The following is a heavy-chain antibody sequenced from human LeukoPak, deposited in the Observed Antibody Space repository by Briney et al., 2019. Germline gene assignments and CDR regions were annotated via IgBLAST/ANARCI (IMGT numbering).Heavy chain of an antibody. CDR1: GFTFSSCA. Sequence: GGSLRLSCAAPGFTFSSCAMNWVRQVPGKGLEWVSAVSHGDGSTFYADSVKGRFIISRDNSKNTLYLQMNSLSAEDTAIYYCARKSLATRAMDFWGQGTLVTVSS. CDR3: ARKSLATRAMDF. V-gene: IGHV3-23*01. CDR2: VSHGDGST. D-gene: IGHD6-6*01. J-gene: IGHJ4*02.